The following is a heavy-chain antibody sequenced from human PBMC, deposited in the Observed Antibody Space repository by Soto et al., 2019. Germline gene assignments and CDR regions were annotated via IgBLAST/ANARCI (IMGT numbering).Heavy chain of an antibody. V-gene: IGHV4-31*03. Sequence: SETLSLTCTGSGVSIRSGGYYWSWIRQHPGKGLEWIGYIYYNGSPYYNPSLKSRVTISVDPSKNRFSLDLNSVTAADTAVYYCARQGPYSSGSYYFDFWGQGALVTVSS. CDR1: GVSIRSGGYY. CDR3: ARQGPYSSGSYYFDF. CDR2: IYYNGSP. J-gene: IGHJ4*02. D-gene: IGHD6-19*01.